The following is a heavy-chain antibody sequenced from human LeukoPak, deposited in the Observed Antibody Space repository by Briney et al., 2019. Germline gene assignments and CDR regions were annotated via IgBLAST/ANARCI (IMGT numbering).Heavy chain of an antibody. J-gene: IGHJ4*02. CDR2: IIPILGMA. Sequence: GASVKVSFKASGGTFSSYAISWVRQAPGQGLEWMGRIIPILGMANYAQKFQGRVTITADKSTSTAYMELSSLRSEDTAVYYCARGVVAATHPLDYWGQGTLVTVSS. CDR3: ARGVVAATHPLDY. D-gene: IGHD2-15*01. CDR1: GGTFSSYA. V-gene: IGHV1-69*04.